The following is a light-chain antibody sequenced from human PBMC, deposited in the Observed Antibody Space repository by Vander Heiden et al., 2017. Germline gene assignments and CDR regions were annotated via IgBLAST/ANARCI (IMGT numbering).Light chain of an antibody. CDR1: SRDVGGYNY. V-gene: IGLV2-14*03. Sequence: QSALTQPASVSGSPGQSITISCTGTSRDVGGYNYVSWYQQHRGKAPKLMIYDVSNRPSGVSNRFSGSKSGDTASLTISGLQAEDEADYYCSSYTSSSTYVFGTGTKVTVL. J-gene: IGLJ1*01. CDR3: SSYTSSSTYV. CDR2: DVS.